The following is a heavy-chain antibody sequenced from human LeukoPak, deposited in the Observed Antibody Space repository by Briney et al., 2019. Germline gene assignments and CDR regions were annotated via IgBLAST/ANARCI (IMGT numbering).Heavy chain of an antibody. Sequence: PGGSLRLSCAASGFTFSSYAMSWVRQVPGKGLEWVSAISGSGGTTYYADSVKGRFTISRDNSKNTLYLQMNSLRAEDTAVYYCAKETSYSSSWYRGGIDYWGQGTLVTVSS. CDR1: GFTFSSYA. CDR2: ISGSGGTT. V-gene: IGHV3-23*01. D-gene: IGHD6-13*01. J-gene: IGHJ4*02. CDR3: AKETSYSSSWYRGGIDY.